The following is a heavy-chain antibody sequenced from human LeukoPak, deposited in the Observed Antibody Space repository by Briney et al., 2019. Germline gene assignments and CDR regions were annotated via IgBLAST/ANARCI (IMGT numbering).Heavy chain of an antibody. D-gene: IGHD2-2*01. Sequence: ASVKVSCKASGYTFTGYYMHWVRQAPGQGLEWMGWINPNSGGTNYAQKFQGRVTMTRHTSISTAYMELSRLRADDTAVYYCARVGGYCSSTSCYDDAFDIWGQGTMVTVSS. CDR3: ARVGGYCSSTSCYDDAFDI. J-gene: IGHJ3*02. CDR1: GYTFTGYY. V-gene: IGHV1-2*02. CDR2: INPNSGGT.